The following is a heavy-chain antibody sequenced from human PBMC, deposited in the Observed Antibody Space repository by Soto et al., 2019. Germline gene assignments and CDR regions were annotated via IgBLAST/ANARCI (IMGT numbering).Heavy chain of an antibody. CDR1: AGSITGSDW. V-gene: IGHV4-4*02. J-gene: IGHJ6*02. CDR3: ANRPFFEWAPYYGLDV. CDR2: IFHSGNT. D-gene: IGHD3-3*02. Sequence: QMQLQASGPGLVKPSETLSLTCVVSAGSITGSDWWTWVRQSPEKGLEWIVEIFHSGNTNYRPYLKSRVTIALDKAAKQFSLKVHSLTAADTAIYYCANRPFFEWAPYYGLDVWGPGTTVIVSS.